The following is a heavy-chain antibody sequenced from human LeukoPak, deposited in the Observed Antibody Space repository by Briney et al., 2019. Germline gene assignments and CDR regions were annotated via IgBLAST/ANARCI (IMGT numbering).Heavy chain of an antibody. CDR3: VRESAYCGGDCYSPRGDY. V-gene: IGHV3-74*03. D-gene: IGHD2-21*02. J-gene: IGHJ4*02. CDR1: GFTFSSFW. Sequence: PGGSLRLSSAASGFTFSSFWMHWVRQTPGKGLVWVSRINGDGSSIKYADSVKGRFTMSRDNAKNTLFLQMNSLRAEDTALYYCVRESAYCGGDCYSPRGDYWGQGTLVTVSS. CDR2: INGDGSSI.